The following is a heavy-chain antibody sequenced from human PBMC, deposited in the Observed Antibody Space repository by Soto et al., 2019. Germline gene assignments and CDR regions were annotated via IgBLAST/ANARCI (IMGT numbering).Heavy chain of an antibody. CDR2: ISGSGGST. J-gene: IGHJ1*01. CDR1: GFTFSSYA. V-gene: IGHV3-23*01. Sequence: GGSLRLSCAASGFTFSSYAMSWVRQAPGKGLEWVSAISGSGGSTYYADSVKGRFTISRDNSKNTLYLQMNSLRAEDTAVYYCAKGFVVVPAAMFGAIAEYFQHWGQGTLVTVSS. D-gene: IGHD2-2*01. CDR3: AKGFVVVPAAMFGAIAEYFQH.